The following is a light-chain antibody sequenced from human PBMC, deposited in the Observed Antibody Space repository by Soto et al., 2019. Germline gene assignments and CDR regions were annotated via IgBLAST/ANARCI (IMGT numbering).Light chain of an antibody. CDR2: DVN. CDR3: ASYTTTYTLV. Sequence: QSALTQPASVSGSLGQSIAISCAGTRSDVGSRDSVSWYQHHPGKAPKLMIYDVNVRPSGVSLRFSGSKYGNTASLTISGLQSEDEADYSCASYTTTYTLVFGGGTKLTVL. V-gene: IGLV2-14*03. J-gene: IGLJ3*02. CDR1: RSDVGSRDS.